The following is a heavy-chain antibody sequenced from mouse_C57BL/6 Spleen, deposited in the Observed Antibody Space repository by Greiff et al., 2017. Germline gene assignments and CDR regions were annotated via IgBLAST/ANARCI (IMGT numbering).Heavy chain of an antibody. CDR2: ISSGGSYT. D-gene: IGHD2-4*01. CDR3: ARQGDYDDGCFDY. J-gene: IGHJ2*01. CDR1: GFTFSSYG. Sequence: EVMLVESGGDLVKPGGSLKLSCAASGFTFSSYGMSWVRQTPDKRLEWVATISSGGSYTYYPDSVKGRFTISRDNAKNTLYLQMSSLKSEDTAMYYCARQGDYDDGCFDYWGQGTTLTVSS. V-gene: IGHV5-6*01.